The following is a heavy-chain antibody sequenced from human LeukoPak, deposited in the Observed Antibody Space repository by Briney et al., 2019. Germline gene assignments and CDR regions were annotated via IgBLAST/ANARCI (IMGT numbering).Heavy chain of an antibody. D-gene: IGHD6-19*01. Sequence: GGSLRLSCAASGFTFSSYAMSWVRQAPGKGLEGVSAISGSGGSTYYADFVKGRFTISRDNSKNTLYLQMNSLRAEDTAVYYCVFYSSGWYDFDYWGQGTLVTVSS. CDR2: ISGSGGST. V-gene: IGHV3-23*01. CDR1: GFTFSSYA. J-gene: IGHJ4*02. CDR3: VFYSSGWYDFDY.